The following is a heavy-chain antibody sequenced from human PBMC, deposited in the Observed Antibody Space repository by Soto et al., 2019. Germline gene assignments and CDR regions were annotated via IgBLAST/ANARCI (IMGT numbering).Heavy chain of an antibody. CDR3: ARGAGYQLLIDYYGMDA. Sequence: ASVKVSCKASGYTFTSYYMHWVRQAPGQGLEWMGIINPSGGSTSYAQKFQGRVTMTRDTSTSTVYMELSSLRSEDTAVYYCARGAGYQLLIDYYGMDAWGQGTTVTVSS. J-gene: IGHJ6*02. D-gene: IGHD2-2*01. CDR1: GYTFTSYY. CDR2: INPSGGST. V-gene: IGHV1-46*01.